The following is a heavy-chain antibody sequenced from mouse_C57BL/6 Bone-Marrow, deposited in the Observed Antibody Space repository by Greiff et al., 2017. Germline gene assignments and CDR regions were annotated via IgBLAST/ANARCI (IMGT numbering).Heavy chain of an antibody. CDR3: ARCVIMHCDY. D-gene: IGHD2-4*01. J-gene: IGHJ2*01. V-gene: IGHV1-72*01. CDR1: GYTFTSYW. CDR2: IYPNSGGT. Sequence: VQLQQPGAELVKPGASVKLSCKASGYTFTSYWLNWVKQRPERGLEWIGTIYPNSGGTNYNEKFKGKATLTVDKPSSTAYMQLSSLTSEDSAVYLCARCVIMHCDYWGQGTTLTVSS.